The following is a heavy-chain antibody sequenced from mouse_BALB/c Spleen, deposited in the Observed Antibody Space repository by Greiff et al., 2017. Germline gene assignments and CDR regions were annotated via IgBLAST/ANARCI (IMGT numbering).Heavy chain of an antibody. CDR1: GDSITSGY. V-gene: IGHV3-8*02. CDR2: ISYSGST. Sequence: EVKVVESGPSLVKPSQTLSLTCSVTGDSITSGYWNWIRKFPGNKLEYMGYISYSGSTYYNPSLKSRISITRDTSKNQYYLQLNSVTTEDTATYYCARGADRYDWFAYWGQGTLVTVSA. J-gene: IGHJ3*01. D-gene: IGHD2-14*01. CDR3: ARGADRYDWFAY.